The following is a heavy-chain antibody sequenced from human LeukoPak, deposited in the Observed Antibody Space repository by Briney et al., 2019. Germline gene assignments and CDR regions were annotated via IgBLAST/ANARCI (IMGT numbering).Heavy chain of an antibody. D-gene: IGHD6-19*01. CDR2: ISGGGDST. Sequence: GGSLRLSCAASGFTSSNYAMSWVRQAPGKRLEWVSSISGGGDSTNYAESVKGRFTISRDNSKNTLFLQMNSLTAEDTAIYYCARVRRYSSGLQDYWGQGTLVTVSS. V-gene: IGHV3-23*01. J-gene: IGHJ4*02. CDR1: GFTSSNYA. CDR3: ARVRRYSSGLQDY.